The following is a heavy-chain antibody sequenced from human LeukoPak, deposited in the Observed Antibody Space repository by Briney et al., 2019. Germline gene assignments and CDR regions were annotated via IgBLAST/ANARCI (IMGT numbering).Heavy chain of an antibody. D-gene: IGHD1-1*01. J-gene: IGHJ4*02. CDR1: GGSISSNNW. V-gene: IGHV4-4*02. Sequence: SETLSLTCAVSGGSISSNNWWGWVRQPPGKGLEWIGEIYHSGSPNYNPSLKSRDTISVDKSRNHFSLNLSSVTAADTAVYYCARVNINNWHSCDYWGQGTLVTVSS. CDR3: ARVNINNWHSCDY. CDR2: IYHSGSP.